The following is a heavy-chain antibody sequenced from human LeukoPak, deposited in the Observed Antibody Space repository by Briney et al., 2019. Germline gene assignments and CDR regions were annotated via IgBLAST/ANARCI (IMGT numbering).Heavy chain of an antibody. Sequence: SETLSLTCAVYGGSFSGYYWSWIRQPPGKGLEWIGEINHSGSTNYNPSLKSRVTISVDTSKNQFSLKLSSVTAADTAVYYCARDRGSSTSYTMDVWGQGTTVTVSS. CDR3: ARDRGSSTSYTMDV. CDR1: GGSFSGYY. J-gene: IGHJ6*02. D-gene: IGHD2-2*01. CDR2: INHSGST. V-gene: IGHV4-34*01.